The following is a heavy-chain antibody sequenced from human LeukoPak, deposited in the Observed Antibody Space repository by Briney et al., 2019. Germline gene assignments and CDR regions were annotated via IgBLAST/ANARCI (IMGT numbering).Heavy chain of an antibody. V-gene: IGHV3-30*18. CDR1: GFTFSSYG. J-gene: IGHJ4*02. D-gene: IGHD5-24*01. Sequence: GRSLRLSCAASGFTFSSYGMHWVRQAPGKGLEWVAVISYDGSNKYYADSVKGRFTISRDNSKNTLYPQMNSLRAEDTAVYYCAKDGRWLQYYFDYWGQGTLVTVSS. CDR2: ISYDGSNK. CDR3: AKDGRWLQYYFDY.